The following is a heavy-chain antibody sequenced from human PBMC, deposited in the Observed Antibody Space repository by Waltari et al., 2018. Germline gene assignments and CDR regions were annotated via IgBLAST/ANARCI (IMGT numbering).Heavy chain of an antibody. J-gene: IGHJ4*02. D-gene: IGHD3-22*01. CDR1: GGSISSSNW. CDR3: AREGYYDSSGYYPYYFDY. Sequence: QVQLQESGPGLVKPSGTLSLTCAVSGGSISSSNWWRWVRKPPGKGLEWIGEIYHSGSTNYNPSLKSRVTISVDKSKNQFSLKLSSVTAADTAVYYCAREGYYDSSGYYPYYFDYWGQGTLVTVSS. V-gene: IGHV4-4*02. CDR2: IYHSGST.